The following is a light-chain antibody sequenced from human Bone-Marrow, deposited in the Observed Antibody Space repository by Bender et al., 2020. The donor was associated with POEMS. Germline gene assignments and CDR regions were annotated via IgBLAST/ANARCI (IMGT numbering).Light chain of an antibody. CDR2: DVT. CDR1: TSDVGAYDY. J-gene: IGLJ3*02. V-gene: IGLV2-8*01. CDR3: NSFAGATHWV. Sequence: QSALTQPPSASGSPGQSVTISCTGTTSDVGAYDYVSWYQQHPGKAPKLIIDDVTQRPSGVPDRFSGSKSTNTASLPVSRLPDEDAADYFCNSFAGATHWVFGGGTKLTVL.